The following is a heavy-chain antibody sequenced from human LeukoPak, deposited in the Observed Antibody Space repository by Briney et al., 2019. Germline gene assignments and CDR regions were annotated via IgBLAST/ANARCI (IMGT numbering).Heavy chain of an antibody. CDR3: ARGPGYYDSSGYWL. D-gene: IGHD3-22*01. CDR2: ISYDGSNK. J-gene: IGHJ6*02. CDR1: GFTFSSYA. Sequence: PGRSLRLSCAASGFTFSSYAMHWVRQAPGKGLEWVAVISYDGSNKYYADSVKDRFTISRDNSKNTLYLQMNSLRAEDTAVYYCARGPGYYDSSGYWLWGQGTTVTVSS. V-gene: IGHV3-30-3*01.